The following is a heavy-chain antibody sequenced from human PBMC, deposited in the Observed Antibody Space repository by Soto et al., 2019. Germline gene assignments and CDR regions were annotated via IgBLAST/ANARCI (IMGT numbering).Heavy chain of an antibody. CDR3: AKGRDLIVVVAAAPFDY. J-gene: IGHJ4*02. CDR2: ISGSGGST. CDR1: GFTFSSYA. Sequence: LRLSCAASGFTFSSYAMSWVRQAPGKGLEWVSAISGSGGSTYYADSVKGRFTISRDNSKNTLYLQMNSLRAEDTAVYYCAKGRDLIVVVAAAPFDYWGQGTLVTVSS. V-gene: IGHV3-23*01. D-gene: IGHD2-15*01.